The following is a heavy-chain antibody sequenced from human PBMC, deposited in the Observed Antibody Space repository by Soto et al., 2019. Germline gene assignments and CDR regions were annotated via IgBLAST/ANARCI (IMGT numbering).Heavy chain of an antibody. J-gene: IGHJ4*02. D-gene: IGHD3-22*01. CDR2: IILMFGTA. CDR3: ARAKYYDSSGYFDY. V-gene: IGHV1-69*13. CDR1: GGTFRSDA. Sequence: SVKVSCTASGGTFRSDAISWVRQAPGQGLEWMGGIILMFGTAIYAQKFQGRVTITADESTSTAYMELSSLRSEDTAVYYCARAKYYDSSGYFDYWGQGTQVTVSS.